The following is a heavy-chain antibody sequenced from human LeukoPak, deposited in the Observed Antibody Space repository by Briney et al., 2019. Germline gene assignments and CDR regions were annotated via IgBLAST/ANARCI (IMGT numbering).Heavy chain of an antibody. J-gene: IGHJ5*02. CDR2: INHSGST. Sequence: SETLSLTCAVYGGSFSGYYWSWIRQPPGKGLEWIGEINHSGSTNYNPSLKSRITVNSDTSKNQFSLQLNSVTPEDTAVYYCVRESAYDSGWVTRWFDPWGQGTLVTVSS. CDR3: VRESAYDSGWVTRWFDP. CDR1: GGSFSGYY. V-gene: IGHV4-34*01. D-gene: IGHD6-19*01.